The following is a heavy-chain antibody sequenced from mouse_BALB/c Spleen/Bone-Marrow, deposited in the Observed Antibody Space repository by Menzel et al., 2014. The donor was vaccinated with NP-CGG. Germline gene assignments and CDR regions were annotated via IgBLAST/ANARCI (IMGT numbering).Heavy chain of an antibody. CDR2: IFPGNSDT. D-gene: IGHD3-3*01. CDR1: GYSFTSYW. V-gene: IGHV1-5*01. J-gene: IGHJ4*01. Sequence: VQLLQSGTVLAGPGASVKLSCKASGYSFTSYWMLWVKQRPDPGIEWIGTIFPGNSDTTYNQKFKGKAKLTAVTSASTAYMDLSSLTNEDSAVYYCCQLCVRRAMDYWGQGTSVTVSS. CDR3: CQLCVRRAMDY.